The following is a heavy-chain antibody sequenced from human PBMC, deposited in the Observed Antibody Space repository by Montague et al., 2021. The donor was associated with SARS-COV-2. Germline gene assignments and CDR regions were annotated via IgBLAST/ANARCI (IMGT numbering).Heavy chain of an antibody. J-gene: IGHJ4*02. V-gene: IGHV4-39*01. D-gene: IGHD3-22*01. Sequence: SETLSLTCTVSGGSISSSSYYWGWIRQPPGKGLEWIGSIYYSGGTYYXPSLKSRVTISVDTSKNQFSLKLSSVTAADTAVYYCARQVGTMIVVVIIKLRYYFDYWGQGTLVTVSS. CDR1: GGSISSSSYY. CDR2: IYYSGGT. CDR3: ARQVGTMIVVVIIKLRYYFDY.